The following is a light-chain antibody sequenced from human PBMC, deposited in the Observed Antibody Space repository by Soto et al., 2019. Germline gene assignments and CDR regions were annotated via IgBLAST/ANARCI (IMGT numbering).Light chain of an antibody. CDR3: QQYADSPLT. CDR1: QSVGRNF. Sequence: EIVLTQSPDTLSLSPGERATLSCRASQSVGRNFLAWYQQKAGQAPRFLIHGASRRATGIPDRFSGSGSGTDFTLTISRLEPEDFAVYYCQQYADSPLTFGQGTKVEIK. CDR2: GAS. J-gene: IGKJ1*01. V-gene: IGKV3-20*01.